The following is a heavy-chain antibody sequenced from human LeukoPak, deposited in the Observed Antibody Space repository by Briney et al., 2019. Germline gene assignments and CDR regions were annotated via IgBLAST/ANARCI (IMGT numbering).Heavy chain of an antibody. D-gene: IGHD1-14*01. Sequence: SETLSLTCTVSGGSISSYYWSWIRQPPGKGLEWIGYIYYSGTTNYSPSLKSRVTISVDTSKSQFSLKLSSVTAADTAVYYCARAPEPQVFDYWGQGTLVTVSS. CDR1: GGSISSYY. V-gene: IGHV4-59*01. CDR3: ARAPEPQVFDY. J-gene: IGHJ4*02. CDR2: IYYSGTT.